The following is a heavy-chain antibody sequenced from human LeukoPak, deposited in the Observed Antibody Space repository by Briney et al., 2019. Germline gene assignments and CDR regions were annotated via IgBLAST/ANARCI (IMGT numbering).Heavy chain of an antibody. V-gene: IGHV3-64D*06. J-gene: IGHJ4*02. CDR2: ISSNGGST. CDR1: GFTFSSYA. Sequence: PGGSLRLSCSASGFTFSSYAMHWVRQAPGKGLEYVSAISSNGGSTYYADSVKGRFTISRDNSKNTLYLQMSSLRAEDTAVYYCVKDPIGESMYNWNDGFDYWGQGTLVTVSS. CDR3: VKDPIGESMYNWNDGFDY. D-gene: IGHD1-1*01.